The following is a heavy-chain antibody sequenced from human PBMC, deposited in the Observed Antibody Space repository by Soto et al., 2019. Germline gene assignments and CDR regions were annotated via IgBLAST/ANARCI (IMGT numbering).Heavy chain of an antibody. J-gene: IGHJ4*02. CDR2: IWYDGSNK. D-gene: IGHD6-13*01. V-gene: IGHV3-33*01. CDR1: GFTFSSYG. CDR3: ARPPTAAAGPHYFDY. Sequence: QVQLVESGGGVVQPGRSLRLSCAASGFTFSSYGMHWVRQAPGKGLEWVAVIWYDGSNKYYADSVKGRFTISRDNSKNPLYLQMNSLRAEDTAVYYCARPPTAAAGPHYFDYWGQGTLVTVSS.